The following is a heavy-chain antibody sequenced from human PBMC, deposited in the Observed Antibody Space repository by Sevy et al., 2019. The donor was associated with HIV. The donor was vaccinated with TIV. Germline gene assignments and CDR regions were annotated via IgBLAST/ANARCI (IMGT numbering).Heavy chain of an antibody. CDR1: GFTFEDYG. Sequence: GGSLRLSCAASGFTFEDYGMSWVRQVPGKGPEWVSGINWNGGSTSYADSVKGRFTIPRDNAKKSLYLQMKGLRAEDTALYYCARDPPSYYDYWTGYHDFWGQGTRVTVSS. J-gene: IGHJ4*01. D-gene: IGHD3-3*01. CDR3: ARDPPSYYDYWTGYHDF. V-gene: IGHV3-20*04. CDR2: INWNGGST.